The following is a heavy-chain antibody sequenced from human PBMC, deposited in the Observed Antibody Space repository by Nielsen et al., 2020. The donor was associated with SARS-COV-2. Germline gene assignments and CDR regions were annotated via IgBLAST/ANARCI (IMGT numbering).Heavy chain of an antibody. D-gene: IGHD6-19*01. J-gene: IGHJ4*02. V-gene: IGHV3-30*04. CDR1: GFSFMTYN. CDR3: ARTSVAGTIDY. CDR2: ILHYGGNV. Sequence: GGSLRLSCTASGFSFMTYNMHWVRQAPGKGLEWVAAILHYGGNVYHADSVKGRFTISRDNSRNTLYLQMNSLRAGDTAVYYCARTSVAGTIDYWGQGTLVTVSS.